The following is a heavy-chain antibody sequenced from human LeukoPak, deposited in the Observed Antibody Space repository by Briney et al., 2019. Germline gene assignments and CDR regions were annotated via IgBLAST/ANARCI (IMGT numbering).Heavy chain of an antibody. J-gene: IGHJ4*02. CDR1: GYTFTGYY. Sequence: GASVEVSCKASGYTFTGYYMHWVRQAPGQGLEWMGWINPNSGGTNYAQKFQGRVTMTRDTSISTAYMELSRLRSDDTAVYYCARVAGLRQRQLAAEVDYWGQGTLVTVSS. D-gene: IGHD6-6*01. CDR3: ARVAGLRQRQLAAEVDY. V-gene: IGHV1-2*02. CDR2: INPNSGGT.